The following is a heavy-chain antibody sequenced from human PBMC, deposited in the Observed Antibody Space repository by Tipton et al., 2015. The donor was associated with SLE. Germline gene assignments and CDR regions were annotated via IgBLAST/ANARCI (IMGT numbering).Heavy chain of an antibody. CDR2: IAYDGSRE. CDR3: AGGTNYYGSHSSPARFYY. D-gene: IGHD3-10*01. J-gene: IGHJ4*02. V-gene: IGHV3-30*19. Sequence: SLRLSCAASGFTFSSYVMHWIRQAPAEGLAWVAVIAYDGSRESYADSVKGRLTISRDNSKKTLYLQINSLRAEDTAVYYCAGGTNYYGSHSSPARFYYSGQGTLVTVSS. CDR1: GFTFSSYV.